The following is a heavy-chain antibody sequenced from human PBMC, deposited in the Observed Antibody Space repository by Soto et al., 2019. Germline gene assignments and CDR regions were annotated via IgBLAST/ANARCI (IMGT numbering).Heavy chain of an antibody. J-gene: IGHJ1*01. Sequence: QVQLVESGGGVVQPGRSLRLSCAASGFTFSSYGMHWVRQAPGKGVEWVAVISYDGSNKYYADSVKGRFTISRDNSKNTLYLQMNSLRAEDTAVYYCAKEADYGDYPPEYFQHWGQGTLVTVSS. CDR1: GFTFSSYG. V-gene: IGHV3-30*18. CDR2: ISYDGSNK. CDR3: AKEADYGDYPPEYFQH. D-gene: IGHD4-17*01.